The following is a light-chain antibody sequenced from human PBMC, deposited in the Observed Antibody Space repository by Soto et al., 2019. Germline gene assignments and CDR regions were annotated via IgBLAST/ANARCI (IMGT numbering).Light chain of an antibody. CDR1: QSVTSSY. V-gene: IGKV3-20*01. CDR2: GAS. Sequence: IVLTQSPATLSLSPGERATLSCRAIQSVTSSYLAWYQQKLGQAPRLLIYGASTRATGIPDRFSGSGSGTDFTLTISRLEPEDFAVYYCQQYGSSPPLSFGGGTKVDIK. CDR3: QQYGSSPPLS. J-gene: IGKJ4*01.